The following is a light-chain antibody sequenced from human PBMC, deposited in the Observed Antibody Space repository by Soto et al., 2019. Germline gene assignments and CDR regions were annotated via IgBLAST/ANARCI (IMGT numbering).Light chain of an antibody. CDR2: GAS. V-gene: IGKV1-33*01. CDR3: QQYDTIQYT. J-gene: IGKJ2*01. Sequence: DIQMTQSPSSLSASVGDRVTITCQASQDITTYLNWFQQKPGKAPKLLIYGASNLETGVPSRFSGRGSGTDFTFAISSLQPEDIATYYCQQYDTIQYTFGQGTKLEIK. CDR1: QDITTY.